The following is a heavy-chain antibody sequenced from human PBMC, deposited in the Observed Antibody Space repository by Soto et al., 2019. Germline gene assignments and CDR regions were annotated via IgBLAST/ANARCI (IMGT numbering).Heavy chain of an antibody. J-gene: IGHJ6*01. D-gene: IGHD5-18*01. Sequence: QVQLQESGPGLVKPSQTLSLTCTVSGGSITSGGFYWSWVRQHPGKGLEWIGYIYHSGSTNIYDTWSNYYNPSLKSRVFLSADPAQNPVPLGPGLLTAAGPAVYYWARNGYTYGMDGRGQGATVTVSP. V-gene: IGHV4-31*03. CDR3: ARNGYTYGMDG. CDR2: IYHSGSTNIYDTWSN. CDR1: GGSITSGGFY.